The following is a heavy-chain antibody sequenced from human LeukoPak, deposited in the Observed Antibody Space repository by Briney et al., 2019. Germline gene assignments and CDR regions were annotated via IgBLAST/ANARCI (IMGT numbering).Heavy chain of an antibody. CDR3: ARGRTNLDCSSTSCQYYYCYYGMDV. CDR1: GGSFSGYY. J-gene: IGHJ6*02. D-gene: IGHD2-2*01. CDR2: TNHSGST. V-gene: IGHV4-34*01. Sequence: SKTLSLTCAVYGGSFSGYYWSWIRQPPGKGLEWIGETNHSGSTNYNPSLKSRVTISVDTSKNQFSLKLSSVTAADTAVYYCARGRTNLDCSSTSCQYYYCYYGMDVWGQGTTVTVSS.